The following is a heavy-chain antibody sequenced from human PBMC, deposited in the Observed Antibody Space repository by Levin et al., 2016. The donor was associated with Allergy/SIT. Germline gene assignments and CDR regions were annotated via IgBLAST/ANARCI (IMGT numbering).Heavy chain of an antibody. CDR3: ARAKPPKGRVTTYDSYWYFDL. J-gene: IGHJ2*01. D-gene: IGHD4-17*01. CDR1: GVSISSYY. V-gene: IGHV4-59*12. Sequence: SETLSLTCTVSGVSISSYYWSWIRQPPGKGLEWIGHINYSGSTNYNPSLKSRVTISVDTSKNQFSLKLSSVTAADTAVYYCARAKPPKGRVTTYDSYWYFDLWGRGTLATVSS. CDR2: INYSGST.